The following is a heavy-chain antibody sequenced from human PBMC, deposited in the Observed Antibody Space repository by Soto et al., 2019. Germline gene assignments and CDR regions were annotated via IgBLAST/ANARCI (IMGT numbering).Heavy chain of an antibody. CDR1: GFTFSSYN. D-gene: IGHD2-15*01. CDR2: ISSSSSTI. V-gene: IGHV3-48*01. CDR3: AKGGCSGGSCYAFPAGYYYGMDV. Sequence: GGSLRLSCAASGFTFSSYNMNWVRQAPGKGLEWVSYISSSSSTIYYADSVKGRFTISRDNSKNTLYLQMNSLRAEDTAVYYCAKGGCSGGSCYAFPAGYYYGMDVWGQGTTVTVSS. J-gene: IGHJ6*02.